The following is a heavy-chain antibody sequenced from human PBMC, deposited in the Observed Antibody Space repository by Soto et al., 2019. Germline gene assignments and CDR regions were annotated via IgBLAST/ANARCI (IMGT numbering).Heavy chain of an antibody. J-gene: IGHJ4*02. Sequence: QVQLVESGGGVVQPGRSLRLSCAASGFSFSNYGMHWVRQAPGKGLGWVAVIWYDGSNKYYADSVKGRFTISRDNSKNTLYLQMNSLRAEETAVYYCARHHYYDSGGYLDYWGQGTLVTVSS. CDR2: IWYDGSNK. CDR1: GFSFSNYG. CDR3: ARHHYYDSGGYLDY. D-gene: IGHD3-22*01. V-gene: IGHV3-33*01.